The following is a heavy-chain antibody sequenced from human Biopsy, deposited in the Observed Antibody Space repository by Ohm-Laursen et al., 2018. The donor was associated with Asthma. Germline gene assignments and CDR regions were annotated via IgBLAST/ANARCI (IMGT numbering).Heavy chain of an antibody. V-gene: IGHV3-23*01. CDR1: GFTFSSYA. D-gene: IGHD3-22*01. J-gene: IGHJ5*02. CDR2: ISTSGGSK. CDR3: AKITTDRQKANNWFDP. Sequence: GSLRLSCTAPGFTFSSYAMSWVRQTPDRGLEWVSGISTSGGSKYYADSVKGRFTLSRDSSRNTLYLQLSTLRVEDTAVYFCAKITTDRQKANNWFDPWGQGTLVTVSS.